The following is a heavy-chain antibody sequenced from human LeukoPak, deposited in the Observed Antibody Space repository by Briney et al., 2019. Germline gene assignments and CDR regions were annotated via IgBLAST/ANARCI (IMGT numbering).Heavy chain of an antibody. Sequence: GASVKVSCKASGGTFSSYAISWVRQAPGQGLEWMGRIIPILGIANYAQKFQGRVTITADKSTSTAYMELSSLRSEDTAVYYCARDVDTAPGAFDIWGQGTMVTVSS. V-gene: IGHV1-69*04. D-gene: IGHD5-18*01. CDR2: IIPILGIA. CDR1: GGTFSSYA. CDR3: ARDVDTAPGAFDI. J-gene: IGHJ3*02.